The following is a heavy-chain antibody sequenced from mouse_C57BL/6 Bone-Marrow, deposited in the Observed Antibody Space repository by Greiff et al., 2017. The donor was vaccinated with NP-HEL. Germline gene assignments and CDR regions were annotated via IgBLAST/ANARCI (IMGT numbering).Heavy chain of an antibody. Sequence: VQLKQSVAELVRPGASVKLSCTASGFNIKNTYMHWVKQRPEQGLEWIGRIDPANGNTKYAPKFQGKATITADTSSNTAYLQLSSLTSEDTAIYYCARAVTTGVAKGWYFDVGGTGTTVTVSS. CDR1: GFNIKNTY. J-gene: IGHJ1*03. CDR3: ARAVTTGVAKGWYFDV. D-gene: IGHD1-1*01. CDR2: IDPANGNT. V-gene: IGHV14-3*01.